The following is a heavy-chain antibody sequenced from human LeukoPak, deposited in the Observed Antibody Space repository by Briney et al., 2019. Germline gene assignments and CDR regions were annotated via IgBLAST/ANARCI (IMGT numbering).Heavy chain of an antibody. V-gene: IGHV3-53*01. CDR2: IYSDNT. CDR3: ARRAGAYSHPYDY. CDR1: GFTFSDYW. D-gene: IGHD4/OR15-4a*01. J-gene: IGHJ4*02. Sequence: GGSLRLSCAASGFTFSDYWMHWVRQAPGKGLVWVSFIYSDNTHYSDSVKGRFTISRDNSKNTLYLQMNSLRAEDTAVYYCARRAGAYSHPYDYWGQGTLVTVSS.